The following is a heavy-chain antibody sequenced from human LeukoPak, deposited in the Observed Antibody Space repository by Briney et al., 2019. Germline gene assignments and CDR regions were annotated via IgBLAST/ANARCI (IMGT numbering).Heavy chain of an antibody. CDR3: ARDDYGDDVPDY. V-gene: IGHV4-38-2*02. Sequence: SETLSLTCTVSGYSISSGYYWGWIRQPPGKGLEWIGSIYHSGSTYYNPSLKSRVTISVDTSKNQFSLKLSSVTAADTAVYYCARDDYGDDVPDYWGQGTLVTVSS. CDR1: GYSISSGYY. CDR2: IYHSGST. J-gene: IGHJ4*02. D-gene: IGHD4-17*01.